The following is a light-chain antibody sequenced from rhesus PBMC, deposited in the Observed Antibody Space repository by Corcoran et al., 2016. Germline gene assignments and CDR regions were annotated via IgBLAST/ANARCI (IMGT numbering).Light chain of an antibody. V-gene: IGKV3-24*04. CDR2: GAS. CDR3: QQYYSTPWT. J-gene: IGKJ1*01. Sequence: ETVVTQSPATLSLSPGERATLSCRASQSVGNYLAWYQQKPGQAPRLLIYGASSRATGIPDRFSGSGSGTDFTLTISSLEPEDVGVYYCQQYYSTPWTFGQGTKVEIK. CDR1: QSVGNY.